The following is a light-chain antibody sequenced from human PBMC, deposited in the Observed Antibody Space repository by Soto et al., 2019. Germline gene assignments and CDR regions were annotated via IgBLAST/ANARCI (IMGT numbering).Light chain of an antibody. CDR2: AAS. Sequence: DLQMTQSASSVSASVGDRVTITCRAIQGISNWLAWYQQKPGKAPKLLIYAASNLVSGVPSRFSGSGSGTDFTLTISSLQPEDFATYHCQQANSLPPSTFGQGTKLEVK. V-gene: IGKV1D-12*01. J-gene: IGKJ2*01. CDR3: QQANSLPPST. CDR1: QGISNW.